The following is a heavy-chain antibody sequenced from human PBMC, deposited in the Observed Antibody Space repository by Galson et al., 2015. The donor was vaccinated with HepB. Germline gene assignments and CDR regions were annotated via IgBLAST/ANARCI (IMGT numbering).Heavy chain of an antibody. J-gene: IGHJ4*02. Sequence: SLRLSCAASGFTFSSYWMSWVRQAPGKGLEWVANIKQDGSEKYYVDSVKGRFTISRDNAKNSLYLQMNSLRAEDTAVYYCARSREPHIVVVGGLFDYWGQGTLVTVSS. V-gene: IGHV3-7*01. CDR2: IKQDGSEK. CDR1: GFTFSSYW. D-gene: IGHD2-15*01. CDR3: ARSREPHIVVVGGLFDY.